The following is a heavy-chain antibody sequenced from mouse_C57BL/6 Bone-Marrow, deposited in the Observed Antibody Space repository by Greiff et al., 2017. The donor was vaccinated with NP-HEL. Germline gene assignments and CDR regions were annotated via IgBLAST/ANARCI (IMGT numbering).Heavy chain of an antibody. CDR2: IDPNSGGT. D-gene: IGHD1-1*01. CDR1: GYTFTSYW. CDR3: ARERAFTTVVGPYFDY. V-gene: IGHV1-72*01. Sequence: QVQLQQPGAELVKPGASVKLSCKASGYTFTSYWMHWVKQRPGRGLEWIGRIDPNSGGTKYNEKFKSKATLTVDKPSSTAYMQLSSLTSEDSAVYYCARERAFTTVVGPYFDYWGQGTTLTVSS. J-gene: IGHJ2*01.